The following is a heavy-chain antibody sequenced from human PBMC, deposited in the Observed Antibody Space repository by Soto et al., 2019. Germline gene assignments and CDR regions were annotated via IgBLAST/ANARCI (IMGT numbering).Heavy chain of an antibody. Sequence: SGPTLVNPTQTLTLTCTFSGFSLSTSGMCVSWIRQPPGKALEWLARIDWDDDKYYSTSLKTRLTISKDTSKNQVVLTMTNMDPVDTATYYCARSVAFLRYQEGYYYYMDVWGKGTTVTVSS. J-gene: IGHJ6*03. V-gene: IGHV2-70*11. CDR2: IDWDDDK. D-gene: IGHD2-2*01. CDR1: GFSLSTSGMC. CDR3: ARSVAFLRYQEGYYYYMDV.